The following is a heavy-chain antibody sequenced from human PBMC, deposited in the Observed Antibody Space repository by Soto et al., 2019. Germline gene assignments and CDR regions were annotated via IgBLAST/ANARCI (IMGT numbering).Heavy chain of an antibody. CDR1: GGTFSSYA. J-gene: IGHJ6*02. Sequence: GASVKVSCKXSGGTFSSYAISWVRQAPGQGLEWMGGIIPIFGTANYAQKFQGRVTITADESTSTAYMELSSLRSEDTAVYYCARVVVSGTVTTDYYYYGMDVWGQGTTVTVSS. CDR3: ARVVVSGTVTTDYYYYGMDV. D-gene: IGHD4-4*01. V-gene: IGHV1-69*13. CDR2: IIPIFGTA.